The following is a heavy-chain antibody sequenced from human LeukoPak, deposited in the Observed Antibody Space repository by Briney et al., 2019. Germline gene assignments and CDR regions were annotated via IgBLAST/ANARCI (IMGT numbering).Heavy chain of an antibody. D-gene: IGHD3-10*01. J-gene: IGHJ4*02. CDR3: AREVLYFGDFYFDY. CDR1: GGSISSGSYF. Sequence: SETLSLTCTVSGGSISSGSYFWSWIRQPAGKGLEWIGRFHNSGSTNYNPSLKSRVIISVDMSKNQFSLKLSSVTAADTAVYYCAREVLYFGDFYFDYWGQGTLVTVSS. CDR2: FHNSGST. V-gene: IGHV4-61*02.